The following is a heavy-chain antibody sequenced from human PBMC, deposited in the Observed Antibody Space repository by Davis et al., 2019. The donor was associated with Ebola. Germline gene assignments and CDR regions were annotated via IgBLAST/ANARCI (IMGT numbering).Heavy chain of an antibody. CDR2: ISAYNGNT. CDR3: ARGITMVRGGGGWIVDP. CDR1: GYTFTSYG. D-gene: IGHD3-10*01. Sequence: ASVKVSCKASGYTFTSYGISWVRQAPGQGLEWMGWISAYNGNTNYAQKLQGRVTMTTDTSTSTAYMELRRLRSDDTAVYYCARGITMVRGGGGWIVDPWGQGTLVTVSS. J-gene: IGHJ5*02. V-gene: IGHV1-18*01.